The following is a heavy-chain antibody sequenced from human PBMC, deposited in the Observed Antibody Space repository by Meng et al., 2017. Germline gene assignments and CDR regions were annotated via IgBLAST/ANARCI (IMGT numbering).Heavy chain of an antibody. V-gene: IGHV4-31*03. CDR1: GGSISSCGYY. CDR3: ARNRYDRSTHVFDP. J-gene: IGHJ5*02. Sequence: QVQLQESGPGLVKPAQPRSLTCTVSGGSISSCGYYWSWIRQHPGKGLEWIGHIYYSGSTNYNPSLKSRVTISVDTSKNQFSLKLSSVTAADTAVYYCARNRYDRSTHVFDPWGQGTLVTVSS. CDR2: IYYSGST. D-gene: IGHD3-22*01.